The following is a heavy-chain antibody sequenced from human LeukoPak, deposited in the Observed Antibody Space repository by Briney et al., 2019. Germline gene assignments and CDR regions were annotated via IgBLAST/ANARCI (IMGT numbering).Heavy chain of an antibody. CDR3: ARSRPGYFDY. J-gene: IGHJ4*02. V-gene: IGHV3-21*01. D-gene: IGHD1-1*01. Sequence: PGGSLRLSCAASGFTFSSYNMNWVRQAPGKGLEWVSSISTSSSYIYYADSVRGRFTISRDSAKNSLCLQMDSLRAEDTAVYYCARSRPGYFDYWGQGTLVTVSS. CDR1: GFTFSSYN. CDR2: ISTSSSYI.